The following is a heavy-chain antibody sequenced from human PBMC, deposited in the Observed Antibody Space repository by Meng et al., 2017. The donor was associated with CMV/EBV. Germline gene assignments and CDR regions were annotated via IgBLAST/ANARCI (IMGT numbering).Heavy chain of an antibody. CDR3: ARTRTYCASTSCYTGGYYFDY. V-gene: IGHV1-3*01. D-gene: IGHD2-2*02. J-gene: IGHJ4*02. CDR1: YS. Sequence: YSIHWVRQAPGQRLEWMGWSNAGNGDTKSSQKFQGRLTITRDSSASTVYMELSSVRFEDTAVYYCARTRTYCASTSCYTGGYYFDYWGQGTLVTVSS. CDR2: SNAGNGDT.